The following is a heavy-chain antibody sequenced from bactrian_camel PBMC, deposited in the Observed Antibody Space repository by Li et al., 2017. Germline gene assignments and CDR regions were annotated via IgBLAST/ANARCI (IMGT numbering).Heavy chain of an antibody. CDR3: AAADRDTGTWCSSASRNYVH. D-gene: IGHD7*01. CDR2: INSGGGT. CDR1: GFTFSSYD. J-gene: IGHJ4*01. V-gene: IGHV3S40*01. Sequence: QLVESGGGLVQPGGSLRLSCAASGFTFSSYDMSWVRQAPGKGLEWVSAINSGGGTYYADSVAGRFTISRDNAKNTVTLQMDSLQPEDSAVYYCAAADRDTGTWCSSASRNYVHWGQGTQVTVS.